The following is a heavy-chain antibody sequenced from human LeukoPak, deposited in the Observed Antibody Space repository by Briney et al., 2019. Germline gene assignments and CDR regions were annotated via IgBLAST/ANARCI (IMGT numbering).Heavy chain of an antibody. D-gene: IGHD1-26*01. CDR3: ARPGIVGANLWYFDL. Sequence: SETLSLTCTVSGGSTSSGDYYWSWIRQPPGKGLEWIGEINHSGSTNYNPSLKSRVTISVDTSKNQFSLKLSSVTAADTAVYYCARPGIVGANLWYFDLWGRGTLVTVSS. V-gene: IGHV4-39*07. CDR2: INHSGST. CDR1: GGSTSSGDYY. J-gene: IGHJ2*01.